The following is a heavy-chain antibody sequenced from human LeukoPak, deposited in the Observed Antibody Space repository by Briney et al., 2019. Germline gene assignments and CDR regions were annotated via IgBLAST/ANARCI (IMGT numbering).Heavy chain of an antibody. CDR1: GYTFTSYA. V-gene: IGHV1-3*01. J-gene: IGHJ5*02. CDR2: INAGNGNT. CDR3: ARYTSSSPGWIDT. D-gene: IGHD6-13*01. Sequence: ASVKVSCKASGYTFTSYAMHWVRQAPGQRLEWMGWINAGNGNTKYSQKFQGRVTITRDTSASTAYMELSSLRSEDTAVYYCARYTSSSPGWIDTWGQGTLVTVSS.